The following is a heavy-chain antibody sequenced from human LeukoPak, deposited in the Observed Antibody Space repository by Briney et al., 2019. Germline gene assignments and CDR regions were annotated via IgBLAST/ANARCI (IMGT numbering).Heavy chain of an antibody. CDR2: IIPIFGTA. Sequence: GASVKVSCKASGGTFSSYAISWVRQAPGQGLEWMGGIIPIFGTANYAQKFPGRVTITADESTSTAYMELNSLISEDTAVYYCARADIVVVVAATGAAFDIWGQGTMVTVPS. CDR3: ARADIVVVVAATGAAFDI. V-gene: IGHV1-69*13. D-gene: IGHD2-15*01. J-gene: IGHJ3*02. CDR1: GGTFSSYA.